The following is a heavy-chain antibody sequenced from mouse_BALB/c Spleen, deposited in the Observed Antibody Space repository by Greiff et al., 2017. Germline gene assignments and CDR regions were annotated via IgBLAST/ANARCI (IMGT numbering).Heavy chain of an antibody. CDR1: GYTFTSYY. J-gene: IGHJ2*01. CDR3: ASRDYYGSSFFDY. V-gene: IGHV1S56*01. Sequence: VQLQQSGPELVKPGASVNMSCKASGYTFTSYYIHWVKQRPGQGLEWIGWIYPGDGSTKYNEKFKGKTTLTADKSSSTAYMLLSSLTSEDSAIYFCASRDYYGSSFFDYWGQGTTLTVSS. D-gene: IGHD1-1*01. CDR2: IYPGDGST.